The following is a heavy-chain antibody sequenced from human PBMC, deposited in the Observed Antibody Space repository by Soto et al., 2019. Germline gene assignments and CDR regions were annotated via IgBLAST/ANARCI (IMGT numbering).Heavy chain of an antibody. CDR3: ARDRRYYDSSGLFDY. CDR2: INPSGGST. J-gene: IGHJ4*02. Sequence: QVQLVQSGAEVKKPGASVKVSCKASGYTFTSYYMHWVRQAPGQGLEWMGIINPSGGSTSYAQKFRGRVTMTRDTSTSTVYMELSSLRSEDTAVYYCARDRRYYDSSGLFDYWGQGTLVTVSS. D-gene: IGHD3-22*01. CDR1: GYTFTSYY. V-gene: IGHV1-46*01.